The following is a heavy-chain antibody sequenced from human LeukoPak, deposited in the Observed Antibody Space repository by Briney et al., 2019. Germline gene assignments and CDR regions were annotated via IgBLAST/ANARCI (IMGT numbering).Heavy chain of an antibody. CDR2: IYPGDSDT. D-gene: IGHD2-8*01. Sequence: GESLRISCKGSGYSFTSYWIGWVRQMPGKGLEWMGIIYPGDSDTRYSPSFQGQVTISADKSISTAYLQWSSLKASDTAMYYCARRLKYCTNGVCWAPHAFDTWGQGTMVTVSS. CDR1: GYSFTSYW. J-gene: IGHJ3*02. CDR3: ARRLKYCTNGVCWAPHAFDT. V-gene: IGHV5-51*01.